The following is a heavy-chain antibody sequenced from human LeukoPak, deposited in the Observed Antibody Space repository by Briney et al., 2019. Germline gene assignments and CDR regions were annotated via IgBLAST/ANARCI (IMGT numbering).Heavy chain of an antibody. CDR1: GFTFKFFA. CDR3: ARRLSSTTSWYDFDY. Sequence: GGSLRLSCAASGFTFKFFAMNWVRQAPGKGLEWVSGISSDGVKTYFADSVKGRFTISRDNSKDTLYLQMNSLRADDTALYYCARRLSSTTSWYDFDYWGQGTPVTVSS. J-gene: IGHJ4*02. CDR2: ISSDGVKT. D-gene: IGHD6-13*01. V-gene: IGHV3-23*01.